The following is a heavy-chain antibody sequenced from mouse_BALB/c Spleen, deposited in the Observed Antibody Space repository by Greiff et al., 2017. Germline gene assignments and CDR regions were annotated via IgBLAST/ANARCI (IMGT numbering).Heavy chain of an antibody. Sequence: VKLQESGAELVKPGASVKLSCKASGYTFTSYYMYWVKQRPGQGLEWIGEINPSNGGTNFNEKFKSKATLTVDKSSSTAYMQLSSLTSEDSAVYYGTRAPTYGSSPWFAYWGQGTLVTVSA. CDR1: GYTFTSYY. J-gene: IGHJ3*01. CDR2: INPSNGGT. CDR3: TRAPTYGSSPWFAY. D-gene: IGHD1-1*01. V-gene: IGHV1S81*02.